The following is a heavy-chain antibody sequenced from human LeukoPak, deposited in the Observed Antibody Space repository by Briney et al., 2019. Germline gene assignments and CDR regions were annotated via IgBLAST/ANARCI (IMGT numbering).Heavy chain of an antibody. CDR3: ARDGDLGWFDP. CDR2: IYYSGST. Sequence: SETLSLTCTVSGGFISSGTYYWGWIRRPPGKGLEWIGYIYYSGSTNYNPSLKSRVTISVDTSKNQFSLKLSSVTAADTAVYYCARDGDLGWFDPWGQGTLVTVSS. CDR1: GGFISSGTYY. V-gene: IGHV4-61*01. J-gene: IGHJ5*02. D-gene: IGHD2-21*02.